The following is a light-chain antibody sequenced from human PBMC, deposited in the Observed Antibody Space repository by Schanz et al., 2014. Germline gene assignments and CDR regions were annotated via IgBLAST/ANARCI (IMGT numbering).Light chain of an antibody. Sequence: EIVLTQSPGTLSLSPGERATLSCRASQSVSSSYLAWYQQKPGQAPRLLIHGASNRATGIPARFSGRGSGTDFTLTIDSLEPEDFAVYYCQHRTAGFGQGTKVEIK. CDR2: GAS. CDR1: QSVSSSY. CDR3: QHRTAG. J-gene: IGKJ1*01. V-gene: IGKV3-20*01.